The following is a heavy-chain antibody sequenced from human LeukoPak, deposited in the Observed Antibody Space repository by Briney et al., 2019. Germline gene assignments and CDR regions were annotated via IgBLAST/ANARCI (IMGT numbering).Heavy chain of an antibody. CDR2: IYYSGST. CDR3: ARRRHAFDI. D-gene: IGHD6-25*01. J-gene: IGHJ3*02. CDR1: GGSISSSSYY. V-gene: IGHV4-39*01. Sequence: SETLSLTCTVSGGSISSSSYYWGWIRQSPGKGLEWIRSIYYSGSTYYNPSLKSRVTISVDTSKNQFSLKLSSVTAADTAVYYCARRRHAFDIWGQGTMVTVSS.